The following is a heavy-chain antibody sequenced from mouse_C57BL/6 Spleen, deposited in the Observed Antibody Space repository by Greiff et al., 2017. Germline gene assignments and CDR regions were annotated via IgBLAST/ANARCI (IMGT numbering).Heavy chain of an antibody. J-gene: IGHJ1*03. CDR2: INPSNGGT. CDR3: ASRDLGYYGDWYCDV. CDR1: GYTFTSYW. D-gene: IGHD1-1*01. Sequence: VQLKQPGTELVKPGASVKLSCTASGYTFTSYWMHWVQQRPGQGLEWIGNINPSNGGTNYNEKFKSKATLTVDKSSSTAYMQLSSLTSEDSAVYYCASRDLGYYGDWYCDVWGTGTTVTVSS. V-gene: IGHV1-53*01.